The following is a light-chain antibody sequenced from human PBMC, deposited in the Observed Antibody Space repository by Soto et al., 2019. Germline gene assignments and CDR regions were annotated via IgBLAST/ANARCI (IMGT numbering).Light chain of an antibody. CDR2: KAS. J-gene: IGKJ1*01. CDR1: QTISSW. V-gene: IGKV1-5*03. Sequence: DSQVTQSPSTLSGSVGDRGTITFRASQTISSWLAWYQQKPGKAPKLLIYKASTLKSGVPSRFSGSGSGTEFTLTISSLQPDDFATYYCQHYNSYSEAFGQGTKVDIK. CDR3: QHYNSYSEA.